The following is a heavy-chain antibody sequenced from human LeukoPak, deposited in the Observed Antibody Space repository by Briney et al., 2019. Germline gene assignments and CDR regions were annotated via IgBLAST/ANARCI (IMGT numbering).Heavy chain of an antibody. J-gene: IGHJ4*02. CDR3: GRGLGGMGFRKKIFDY. CDR1: GGSFSGYY. D-gene: IGHD1-14*01. CDR2: INHSGST. Sequence: SETLSLTCAVYGGSFSGYYWSWIRQPPGKGLEWIGEINHSGSTNYNPSLKSRVTISVDTSKNQFSLKLSSVTAADTAAYYCGRGLGGMGFRKKIFDYWGRGTLVTVSS. V-gene: IGHV4-34*01.